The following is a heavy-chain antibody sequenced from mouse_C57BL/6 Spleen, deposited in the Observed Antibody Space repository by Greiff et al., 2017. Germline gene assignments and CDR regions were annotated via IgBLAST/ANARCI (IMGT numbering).Heavy chain of an antibody. J-gene: IGHJ2*01. CDR2: IYWDDDK. CDR3: ARRAGGQSFDY. CDR1: GFSLSTSGIG. D-gene: IGHD3-3*01. V-gene: IGHV8-12*01. Sequence: VTLKESGPGILQSSPTLSLTCSFSGFSLSTSGIGVSWIRQPSGKGLEWLAHIYWDDDKRYNPSLKSRLTISKDTSRNQVFLKITSVDTADTATYYCARRAGGQSFDYWGQGTTHTVTS.